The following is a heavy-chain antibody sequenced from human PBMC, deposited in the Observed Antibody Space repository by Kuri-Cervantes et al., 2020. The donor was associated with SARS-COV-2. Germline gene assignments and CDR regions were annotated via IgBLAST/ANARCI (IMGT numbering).Heavy chain of an antibody. V-gene: IGHV3-30*02. D-gene: IGHD3-3*01. CDR1: GSTFSSYG. CDR3: AKIEGGFLEWTWIDY. CDR2: IRYDGSNK. J-gene: IGHJ4*02. Sequence: GESLKISCAASGSTFSSYGMHWVRQAPGKGLEWVAFIRYDGSNKYYADSVKGRFTISRDNSKNTLYLQMNRLRAEDTAVYYCAKIEGGFLEWTWIDYWGQGTLVTVSS.